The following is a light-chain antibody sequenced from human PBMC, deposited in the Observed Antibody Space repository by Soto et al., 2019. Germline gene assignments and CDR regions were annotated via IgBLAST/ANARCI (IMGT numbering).Light chain of an antibody. CDR2: GAS. V-gene: IGKV3-15*01. CDR1: QSVSSN. J-gene: IGKJ1*01. Sequence: ERVMTGAPATLSVSPGERAPLSCMASQSVSSNLAWYQQKPGQAPRLLIYGASTRATGITARFSGSGSGTEFTIIISSLQSEDSAVYYCQQHNSWLWTVGQATKVELK. CDR3: QQHNSWLWT.